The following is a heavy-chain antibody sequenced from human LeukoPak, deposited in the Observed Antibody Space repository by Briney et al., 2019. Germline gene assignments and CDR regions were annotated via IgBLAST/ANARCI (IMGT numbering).Heavy chain of an antibody. CDR2: ISYDGSNK. CDR1: GFTFSSYG. D-gene: IGHD3-22*01. V-gene: IGHV3-30*18. Sequence: GGSLRLSCAASGFTFSSYGMHWVRQAPGKGLEWVAVISYDGSNKYYADSVKGRFTISRDNSKNTLYLRMNSLRAEDTAVYYCAKVVGYYDSSGYFDYWGQGTLVTVSS. J-gene: IGHJ4*02. CDR3: AKVVGYYDSSGYFDY.